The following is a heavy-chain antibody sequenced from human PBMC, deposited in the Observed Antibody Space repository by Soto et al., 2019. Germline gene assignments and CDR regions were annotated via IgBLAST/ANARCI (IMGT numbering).Heavy chain of an antibody. CDR1: GGSISTVDYW. CDR2: IYDGGRT. Sequence: QVQLQESGPGLVKPSQTLSLTCTVSGGSISTVDYWWSWIRQSPDMGLEWIGHIYDGGRTYNNPSLQRWINISGDKSKSQVPLAVSPVQARGTGGVYCSRGPSGDKVDSWGQGTPGHVSS. CDR3: SRGPSGDKVDS. V-gene: IGHV4-30-4*01. D-gene: IGHD7-27*01. J-gene: IGHJ4*03.